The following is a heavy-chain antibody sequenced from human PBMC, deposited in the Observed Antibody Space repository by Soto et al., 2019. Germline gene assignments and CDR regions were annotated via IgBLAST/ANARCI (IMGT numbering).Heavy chain of an antibody. CDR3: ARGGRYDFWSGYSDYYYCGMDV. CDR1: GYTFTGYY. D-gene: IGHD3-3*01. V-gene: IGHV1-2*04. CDR2: INPNSGGT. J-gene: IGHJ6*02. Sequence: QVQLVQSGAEVKKPGASVKVSCKASGYTFTGYYMHWVRQAPGQGLEWMGWINPNSGGTNYAQKFQGWVTMTRDTSISTAYMELSRLRSDDTAVYYCARGGRYDFWSGYSDYYYCGMDVWGQGTTVTVSS.